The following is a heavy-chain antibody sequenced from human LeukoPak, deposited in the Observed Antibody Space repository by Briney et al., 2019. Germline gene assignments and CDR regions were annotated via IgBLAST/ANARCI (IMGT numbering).Heavy chain of an antibody. CDR3: AKDFPVAGTRLAFDI. Sequence: GGSLRLSCAVSGFTFSRYAMSWVRQSPGKGLEWLSAISGSGGSTYYADSVKGRFTISRDNSKNTLYLQMNSLRAEDTAVYYCAKDFPVAGTRLAFDIWGQGTMVTVSS. CDR1: GFTFSRYA. CDR2: ISGSGGST. V-gene: IGHV3-23*01. J-gene: IGHJ3*02. D-gene: IGHD6-19*01.